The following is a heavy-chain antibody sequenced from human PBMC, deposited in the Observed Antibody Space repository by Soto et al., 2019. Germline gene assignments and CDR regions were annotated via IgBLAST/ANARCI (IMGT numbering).Heavy chain of an antibody. Sequence: QVQLVESGGGVVQPGRSLRLSCIASGFTFSTYVMHWVRQAPGEGLEWVAGISVDGGSTHYTDSVKGRFTISRDNAKNTVYLQMDSLTPEETTVYYCVREDESSGHAGTFHHWGLGTLVTVSS. CDR1: GFTFSTYV. D-gene: IGHD3-22*01. CDR3: VREDESSGHAGTFHH. V-gene: IGHV3-30*14. CDR2: ISVDGGST. J-gene: IGHJ1*01.